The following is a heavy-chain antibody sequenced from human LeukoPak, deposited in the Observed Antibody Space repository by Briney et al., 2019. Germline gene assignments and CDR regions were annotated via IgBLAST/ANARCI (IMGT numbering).Heavy chain of an antibody. D-gene: IGHD3-22*01. CDR3: ARVGDYDSSGYYRRRQYYFDY. J-gene: IGHJ4*02. CDR2: INYNGRDI. V-gene: IGHV3-48*02. Sequence: GGSLRLSCAASGFTFNTFGMSWVRQAPGKGLEWVSYINYNGRDIYYADSVRGRFTTSRDNAKDSLYLQMNTLRDEDTAVYYCARVGDYDSSGYYRRRQYYFDYWGQGTLVTVSS. CDR1: GFTFNTFG.